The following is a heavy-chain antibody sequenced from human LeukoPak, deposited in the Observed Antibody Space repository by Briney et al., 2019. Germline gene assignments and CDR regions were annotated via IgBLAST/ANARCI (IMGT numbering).Heavy chain of an antibody. V-gene: IGHV4-39*01. J-gene: IGHJ4*02. CDR2: IYCSGST. CDR3: ASWGGYSYGSPFDY. Sequence: SETLSLTCTVSGGSISSSSYYWGWIRQPPGKGLEWIGSIYCSGSTYYNPSLKSRVTISVDTSKNQFSLKLSSVTAADTAVYYCASWGGYSYGSPFDYWGQGTLVTVSS. CDR1: GGSISSSSYY. D-gene: IGHD5-18*01.